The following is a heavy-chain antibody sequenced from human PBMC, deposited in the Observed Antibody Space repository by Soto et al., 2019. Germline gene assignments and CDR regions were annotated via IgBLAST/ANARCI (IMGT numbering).Heavy chain of an antibody. CDR1: GFSLSTYG. J-gene: IGHJ4*02. CDR3: AKDAPRYSGFDFSQ. CDR2: ISYDGSNK. Sequence: QVQLVESGGGVVQPGRSLRLSCEASGFSLSTYGMHWVRQAPGKGLEWVAVISYDGSNKYHADSVKGRFTISRDNSRKTLYLQMNSLRFDDTAVYYCAKDAPRYSGFDFSQWGQGTLVTVSS. V-gene: IGHV3-30*18. D-gene: IGHD5-12*01.